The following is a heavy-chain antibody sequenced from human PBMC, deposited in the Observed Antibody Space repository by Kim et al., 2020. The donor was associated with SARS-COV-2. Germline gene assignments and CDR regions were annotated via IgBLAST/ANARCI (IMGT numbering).Heavy chain of an antibody. CDR3: AKTPLYSSGWSYFDY. Sequence: DSGKGRFTISRDNSKNTLYLQMNSLRAEDTAVYYCAKTPLYSSGWSYFDYWGQGTLVTVSS. D-gene: IGHD6-19*01. V-gene: IGHV3-23*01. J-gene: IGHJ4*02.